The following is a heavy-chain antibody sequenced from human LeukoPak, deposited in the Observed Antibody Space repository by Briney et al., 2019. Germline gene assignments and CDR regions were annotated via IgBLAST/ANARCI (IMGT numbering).Heavy chain of an antibody. J-gene: IGHJ6*03. D-gene: IGHD6-13*01. Sequence: SETLSLTCTVSGGSLSSGSYYWSWLRQPAGKGLEWIGRIYTSGSTNYNPSLKRRVTISVDTSKNQFSLKLSSVTAADTAVYYCARALINSSSWPYYYYYMDVWGKGTTVTISS. CDR3: ARALINSSSWPYYYYYMDV. CDR2: IYTSGST. V-gene: IGHV4-61*02. CDR1: GGSLSSGSYY.